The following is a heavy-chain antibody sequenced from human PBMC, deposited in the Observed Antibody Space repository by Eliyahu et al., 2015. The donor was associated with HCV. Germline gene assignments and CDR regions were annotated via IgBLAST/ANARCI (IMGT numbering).Heavy chain of an antibody. CDR2: ISRHSENI. D-gene: IGHD5-24*01. V-gene: IGHV3-9*01. CDR1: GFSFGDYA. J-gene: IGHJ3*02. Sequence: EVQLVESGGGLVQPGRSLRLSCTTSGFSFGDYAMHWVRQIPGKGLEWVSGISRHSENIDYADSVKGRFTISRDNARNSLYLQMDSLRPEDTALYYCAKDIPEILPLRGVFDMWGQGTVVTVSS. CDR3: AKDIPEILPLRGVFDM.